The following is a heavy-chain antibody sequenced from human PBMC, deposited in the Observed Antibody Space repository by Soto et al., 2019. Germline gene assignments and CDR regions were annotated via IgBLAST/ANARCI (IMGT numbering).Heavy chain of an antibody. CDR2: ANPGGYST. CDR3: AKDLRAGSGYDFDY. CDR1: GFTFTSYS. Sequence: EVQLLQSGGGLVQPGGSLRLSCAASGFTFTSYSMTWVRQTPGKGLEWVAAANPGGYSTYYADSVKGRFTISRDNSNKTLYLQMNSLRAEDTAVYYCAKDLRAGSGYDFDYRDQGTLVTVSS. D-gene: IGHD5-12*01. J-gene: IGHJ4*02. V-gene: IGHV3-23*01.